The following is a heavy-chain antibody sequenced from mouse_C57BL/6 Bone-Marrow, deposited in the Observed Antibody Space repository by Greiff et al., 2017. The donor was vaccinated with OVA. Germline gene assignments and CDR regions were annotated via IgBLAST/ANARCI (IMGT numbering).Heavy chain of an antibody. V-gene: IGHV1-66*01. J-gene: IGHJ2*01. Sequence: QVQLKESGPELVKPGASVKISCKASGYSFTSYYIHWVKQRPGQGLEWIGWIYPGSGNTKYNEKFKGKATLTADTSSSTAYMQLSSLTSEDSAVYYCNYYGSSYDFDYWGQGTTLTVSS. CDR1: GYSFTSYY. D-gene: IGHD1-1*01. CDR3: NYYGSSYDFDY. CDR2: IYPGSGNT.